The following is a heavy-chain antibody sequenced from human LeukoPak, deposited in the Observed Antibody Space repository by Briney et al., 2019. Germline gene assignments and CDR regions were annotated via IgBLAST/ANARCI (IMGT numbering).Heavy chain of an antibody. J-gene: IGHJ5*02. Sequence: SETLSLTCAVYGGSFSGYYWSWIRQPPGKGLEWIGEINHSGSTNYNPSLKSRVTISVDTSKNQFSPKLSSVTAADTAVYYCARGRVSYSSSSALWFDPWGQGTLVTVSS. CDR3: ARGRVSYSSSSALWFDP. CDR2: INHSGST. CDR1: GGSFSGYY. V-gene: IGHV4-34*01. D-gene: IGHD6-6*01.